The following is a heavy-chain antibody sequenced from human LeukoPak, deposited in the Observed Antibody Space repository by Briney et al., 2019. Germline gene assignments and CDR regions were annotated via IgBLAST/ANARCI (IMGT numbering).Heavy chain of an antibody. CDR2: IYYSGST. V-gene: IGHV4-39*01. CDR1: GGSISSSSYY. Sequence: PSETLSLTCTVSGGSISSSSYYRGWIRQPPGKGLEWIGSIYYSGSTYYNPSLKSRVTISVDTSKNQFSLKLSSVTAADTAVYYCARFDRSAAYYGMDVWGQGTTVTVSS. CDR3: ARFDRSAAYYGMDV. D-gene: IGHD2-2*01. J-gene: IGHJ6*02.